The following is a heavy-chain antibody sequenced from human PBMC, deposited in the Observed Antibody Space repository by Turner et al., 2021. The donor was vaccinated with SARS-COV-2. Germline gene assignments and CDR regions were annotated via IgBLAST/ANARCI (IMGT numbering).Heavy chain of an antibody. CDR1: GGSISSSSFH. CDR2: IYYSGST. CDR3: ASPVVVTATPNYYGMDV. Sequence: QLQLQESCPGLVKPSGTLSLTCTVSGGSISSSSFHWGWIRRPPGKGLGWIGNIYYSGSTYYNPSLKSRVTISVDTSKNQFSLKLGSVTAADTAVYYCASPVVVTATPNYYGMDVWGQGTTVTVSS. J-gene: IGHJ6*02. D-gene: IGHD2-21*02. V-gene: IGHV4-39*01.